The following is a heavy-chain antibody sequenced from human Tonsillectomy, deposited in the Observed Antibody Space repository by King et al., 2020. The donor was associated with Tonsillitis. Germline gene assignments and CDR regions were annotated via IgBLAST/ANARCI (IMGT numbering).Heavy chain of an antibody. CDR2: IYYSGST. J-gene: IGHJ4*02. D-gene: IGHD6-19*01. CDR1: GGSVSGGSYY. Sequence: QLQESGPGLVKPSETLSLTCTVSGGSVSGGSYYWSWIRQPPGKGLEWIGYIYYSGSTKYNPSLKSRVTISVDTSKNQFSLNLSSVTAADTAVYYCARGLSRSGYSFFDCWGQGTLVTVSS. V-gene: IGHV4-61*01. CDR3: ARGLSRSGYSFFDC.